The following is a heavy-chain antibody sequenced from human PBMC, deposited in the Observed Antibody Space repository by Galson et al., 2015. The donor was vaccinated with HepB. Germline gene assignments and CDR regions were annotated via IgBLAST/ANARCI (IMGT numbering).Heavy chain of an antibody. D-gene: IGHD2-2*01. J-gene: IGHJ5*01. CDR1: GFTFSAYD. CDR3: AKAGCSGAGCYLRYGWIDS. V-gene: IGHV3-21*06. Sequence: SLRLSCAASGFTFSAYDMYWVRQAPGKGLEWVSSITTSSSYIYYADSMRGRFTISRDNAKNSLFLQMDSLRAEDTAVYYCAKAGCSGAGCYLRYGWIDSWGQGTLVTVSS. CDR2: ITTSSSYI.